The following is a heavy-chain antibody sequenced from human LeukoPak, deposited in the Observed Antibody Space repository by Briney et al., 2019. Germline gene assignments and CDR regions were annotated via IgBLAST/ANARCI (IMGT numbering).Heavy chain of an antibody. CDR1: GFTFSDFG. D-gene: IGHD2-2*02. V-gene: IGHV3-30*03. CDR3: ARGVPAAIERSWFDP. Sequence: PGRSLRLSCAASGFTFSDFGMHWVRQAPGKGLEWVAVISYDGSNKYYADSVKGRFTISRDNSQNTLYLQMNSLRAEDTAVYYCARGVPAAIERSWFDPWGQGTLVTVSS. CDR2: ISYDGSNK. J-gene: IGHJ5*02.